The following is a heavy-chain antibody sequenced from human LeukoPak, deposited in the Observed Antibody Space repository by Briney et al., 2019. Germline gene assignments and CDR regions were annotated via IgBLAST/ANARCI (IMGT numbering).Heavy chain of an antibody. V-gene: IGHV1-2*02. CDR2: INPNSGGT. CDR1: GYTFTDYY. D-gene: IGHD6-13*01. J-gene: IGHJ6*02. Sequence: ASVKVSCKAPGYTFTDYYMHWVRQAPGQGLEWMGWINPNSGGTNYAQKFQSRVTMTTDTSISTAYMEVSRLRSDDTAVYYCARVRIGQQLDKYYYYAMDVWGQGTTVTVSS. CDR3: ARVRIGQQLDKYYYYAMDV.